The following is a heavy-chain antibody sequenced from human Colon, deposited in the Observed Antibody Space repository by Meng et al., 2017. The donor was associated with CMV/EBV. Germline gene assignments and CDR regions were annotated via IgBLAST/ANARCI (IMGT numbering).Heavy chain of an antibody. D-gene: IGHD3-22*01. V-gene: IGHV3-21*01. J-gene: IGHJ4*02. CDR1: GFNLSSYS. Sequence: GESLKISCTASGFNLSSYSMNWVRQAPGKGLEWVSSISSSSSNIYHADSVKGRFTISRDNAKNSLYLQMNSLRAEDTAVYYCARDSSGYYHFDYWGQGTLVTVSS. CDR2: ISSSSSNI. CDR3: ARDSSGYYHFDY.